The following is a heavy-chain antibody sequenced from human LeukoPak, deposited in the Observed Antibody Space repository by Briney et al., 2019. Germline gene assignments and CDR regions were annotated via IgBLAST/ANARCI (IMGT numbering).Heavy chain of an antibody. Sequence: GGSLRLSCAASGFSFSSHGMSWVRQAPGKGLEWVSGISGSGGGTYYADSVKGRFTISRDNSKNTLYLQMNSLRAEDTAVYYCARGPVTTFGYWGQGTLVTVSS. V-gene: IGHV3-23*01. CDR3: ARGPVTTFGY. J-gene: IGHJ4*02. CDR1: GFSFSSHG. D-gene: IGHD4-17*01. CDR2: ISGSGGGT.